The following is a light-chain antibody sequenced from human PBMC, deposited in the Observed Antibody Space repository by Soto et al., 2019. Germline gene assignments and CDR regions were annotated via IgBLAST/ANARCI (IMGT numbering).Light chain of an antibody. Sequence: EIVLTQSPGTLSLSPGDRATLSCSASQSISGNYLAWYQQKPGQAPRVLIYGASTRATGIPDRFSGSGSGTDFTLTISRLEPEDFAVYYCQHYGVSPWTFGQGTKVEIK. J-gene: IGKJ1*01. CDR3: QHYGVSPWT. CDR2: GAS. CDR1: QSISGNY. V-gene: IGKV3-20*01.